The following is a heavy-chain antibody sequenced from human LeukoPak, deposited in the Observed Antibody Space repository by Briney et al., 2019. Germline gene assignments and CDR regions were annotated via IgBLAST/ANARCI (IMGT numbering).Heavy chain of an antibody. CDR3: AKDVFTGIATAGVFDY. D-gene: IGHD6-13*01. CDR1: GFIFSSYA. CDR2: ISNSGGHT. J-gene: IGHJ4*02. Sequence: GGSLRLSCAASGFIFSSYAMSWVRQAPGKGLAWVSGISNSGGHTYYADSVKGRFTISRDNAKNSLYLQMNSLRAEDTALYYCAKDVFTGIATAGVFDYWGQGTLVTVSS. V-gene: IGHV3-23*01.